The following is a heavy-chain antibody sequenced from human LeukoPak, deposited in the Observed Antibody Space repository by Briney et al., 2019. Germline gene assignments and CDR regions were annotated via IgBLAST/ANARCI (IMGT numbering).Heavy chain of an antibody. CDR1: GFTFSSYG. J-gene: IGHJ4*02. CDR3: AKDWGQWLVLLY. Sequence: PGRSLRLSCAASGFTFSSYGMHWVRQAPGKGLEWVAVISYDGSNKYYADSVKGRFTISRDNSKNTLYLQMNSLRAEDTAVYYCAKDWGQWLVLLYWGQGTLVTVSS. V-gene: IGHV3-30*18. D-gene: IGHD6-19*01. CDR2: ISYDGSNK.